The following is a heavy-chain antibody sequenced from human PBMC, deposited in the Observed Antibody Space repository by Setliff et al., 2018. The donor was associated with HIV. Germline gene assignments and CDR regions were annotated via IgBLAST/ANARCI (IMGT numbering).Heavy chain of an antibody. V-gene: IGHV4-61*02. CDR2: IYASGST. CDR1: GGSISSGSFY. Sequence: SETLSLTCTVSGGSISSGSFYWSWIRQPAGKGLEWIGRIYASGSTNYNPSLKSRVTISVDTSKNLFSLKLSSVTAADTAVYYCARLSLSLVRGIINSGDRFFDYWGQGSLVTVSS. CDR3: ARLSLSLVRGIINSGDRFFDY. D-gene: IGHD3-10*01. J-gene: IGHJ4*02.